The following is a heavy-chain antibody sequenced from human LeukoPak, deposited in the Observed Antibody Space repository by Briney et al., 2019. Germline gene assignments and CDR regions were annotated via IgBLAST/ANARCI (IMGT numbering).Heavy chain of an antibody. CDR1: GFTVSTNY. Sequence: GGSLRLSCGASGFTVSTNYMSWVRQAPGKGLEWASIIYSGGSTYYADSVKGRFTISRDNSKNTLYLQMNSLRAEDTAVYYCASYRYGSSFAFDIWGQGTMVTVSS. CDR3: ASYRYGSSFAFDI. D-gene: IGHD6-6*01. CDR2: IYSGGST. V-gene: IGHV3-66*01. J-gene: IGHJ3*02.